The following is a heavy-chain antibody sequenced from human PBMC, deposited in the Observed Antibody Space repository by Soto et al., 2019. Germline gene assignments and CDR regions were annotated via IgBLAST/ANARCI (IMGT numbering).Heavy chain of an antibody. CDR2: IYYSGST. CDR1: GGSISSGGYY. Sequence: QVQLQESGPGLVKPSQTLSLTCTVSGGSISSGGYYWSWIRQHPGKGLEWIGYIYYSGSTYYNPALKSRVTISVDTSKTQFSLKLSSVTAADTAVYYCASAYCSGGSCYTAHFDYWGQGTLVTVSS. D-gene: IGHD2-15*01. V-gene: IGHV4-31*03. CDR3: ASAYCSGGSCYTAHFDY. J-gene: IGHJ4*02.